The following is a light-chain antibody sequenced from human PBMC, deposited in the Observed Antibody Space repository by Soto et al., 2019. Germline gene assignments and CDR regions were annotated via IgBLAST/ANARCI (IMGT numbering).Light chain of an antibody. CDR1: NSDLGSYNL. CDR2: EGT. Sequence: QSALAQPASVSGSPGQSVTISCTGTNSDLGSYNLVSWYQQLPGRAPKLILYEGTKRPSGVSNRFSGSKSGNTASLTISGLQAEDEADYYCCSYAGSSVRFVFGTGTKVTVL. V-gene: IGLV2-23*01. J-gene: IGLJ1*01. CDR3: CSYAGSSVRFV.